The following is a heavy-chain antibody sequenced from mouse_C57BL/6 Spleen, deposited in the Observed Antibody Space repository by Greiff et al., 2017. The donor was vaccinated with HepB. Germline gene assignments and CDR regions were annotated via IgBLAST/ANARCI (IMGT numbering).Heavy chain of an antibody. CDR3: AREGPLYFDY. CDR1: GYAFSSSW. CDR2: IYPGDGDT. V-gene: IGHV1-82*01. J-gene: IGHJ2*01. Sequence: QVQLQQSGPELVKPGASVKISCKASGYAFSSSWMNWVKQRPGKGLEWIGRIYPGDGDTNYNGKFKGKATLTADKSSSTAYMQLSSLTSEDSAVYFCAREGPLYFDYWGQGTTLTVSS. D-gene: IGHD6-1*01.